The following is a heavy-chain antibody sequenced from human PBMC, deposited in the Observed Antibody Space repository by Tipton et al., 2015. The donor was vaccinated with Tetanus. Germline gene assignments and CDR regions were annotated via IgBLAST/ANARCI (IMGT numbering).Heavy chain of an antibody. CDR1: DGSFNAYY. J-gene: IGHJ4*02. V-gene: IGHV4-34*01. CDR3: ARANYDFPKKGPFDS. D-gene: IGHD3-3*01. CDR2: VNQSGST. Sequence: TLSLTCGVSDGSFNAYYWSWIRQTQGKGLEWIGEVNQSGSTKYNPSFNRRAAISVDTSKNQFSLKLTSVTDADTAVYYCARANYDFPKKGPFDSWGQGTLVIVSS.